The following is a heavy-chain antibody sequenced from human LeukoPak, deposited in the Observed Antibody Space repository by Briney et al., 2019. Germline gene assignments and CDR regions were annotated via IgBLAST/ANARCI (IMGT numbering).Heavy chain of an antibody. Sequence: ASVKVSCKASGYTFTGYYMHWVRQAPGQGLEWMGWINPNSGGTNYAQKFQGRVTMTRDTSISTAYMEPSRLRSDDTAVYYCARSVPSQWELTIDYWGQGTLVTVSS. V-gene: IGHV1-2*02. CDR2: INPNSGGT. D-gene: IGHD1-26*01. CDR1: GYTFTGYY. CDR3: ARSVPSQWELTIDY. J-gene: IGHJ4*02.